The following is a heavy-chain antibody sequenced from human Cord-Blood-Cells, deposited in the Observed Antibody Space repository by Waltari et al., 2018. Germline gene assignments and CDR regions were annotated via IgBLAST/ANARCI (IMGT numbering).Heavy chain of an antibody. Sequence: QVPLVQSGAAGKQPGALVKVYCQASGYTFTRYSRHWVRQAPGQGLEWMGWINPNSGGTNYAQKFQGRVTMTRDTSISTAYMELSRLRSDDTAVYYCARGIFQDYWGQGTLVTVSS. J-gene: IGHJ4*02. CDR1: GYTFTRYS. CDR3: ARGIFQDY. CDR2: INPNSGGT. V-gene: IGHV1-2*02. D-gene: IGHD3-9*01.